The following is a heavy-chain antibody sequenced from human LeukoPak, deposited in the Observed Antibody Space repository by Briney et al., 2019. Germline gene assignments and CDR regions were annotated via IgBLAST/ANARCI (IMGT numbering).Heavy chain of an antibody. CDR2: IYIDGTT. CDR3: ARGGVDYYGSGTYYLMYYFDY. D-gene: IGHD3-10*01. Sequence: GGSLRLSCAASGFTVSSTYMTWVRQAPGKGLEWVSIIYIDGTTYYADSVKGRFTISRDDPHNTLYLQMNSLRAEDTAVYFCARGGVDYYGSGTYYLMYYFDYWGQGALVTVSS. V-gene: IGHV3-53*01. J-gene: IGHJ4*02. CDR1: GFTVSSTY.